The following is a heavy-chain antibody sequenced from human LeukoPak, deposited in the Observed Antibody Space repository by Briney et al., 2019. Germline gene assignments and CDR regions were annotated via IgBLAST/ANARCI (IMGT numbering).Heavy chain of an antibody. CDR2: ILPIFGTT. CDR3: ARDPTSSWETAFDI. V-gene: IGHV1-69*01. J-gene: IGHJ3*02. CDR1: GGTFKNYA. D-gene: IGHD1-26*01. Sequence: SVKVSCKASGGTFKNYAISWVRQAPGQGLEWMGGILPIFGTTNYAQKFQARVTITADESTSTAYMEMSSLRAEDTAVYYCARDPTSSWETAFDIWGQGTVVTVSS.